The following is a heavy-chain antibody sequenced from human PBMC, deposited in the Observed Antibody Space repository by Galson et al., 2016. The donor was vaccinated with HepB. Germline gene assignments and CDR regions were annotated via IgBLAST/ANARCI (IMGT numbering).Heavy chain of an antibody. Sequence: SVKVSCKASGYTFTSYYMHWVRQAPGQGLEWMGIINPSGGSTSCAQKFQGRVTMTRDTSTSTVYMELSSLRSEDTAIYYCARDLYCYSCGWDYYYYNMDVWGKGTTVTVSS. J-gene: IGHJ6*03. CDR2: INPSGGST. V-gene: IGHV1-46*01. CDR1: GYTFTSYY. CDR3: ARDLYCYSCGWDYYYYNMDV. D-gene: IGHD2-15*01.